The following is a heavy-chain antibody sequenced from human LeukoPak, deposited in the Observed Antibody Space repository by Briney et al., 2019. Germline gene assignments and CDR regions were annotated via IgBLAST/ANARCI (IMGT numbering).Heavy chain of an antibody. CDR3: AKDFHDYSNYGFDY. J-gene: IGHJ4*02. CDR2: IRYDGSNK. V-gene: IGHV3-30*02. CDR1: GFTFSSYG. D-gene: IGHD4-11*01. Sequence: GGSLRLSCAASGFTFSSYGMHWVRQAPGKGLEWVAFIRYDGSNKYYADSVKGRFTISRDNSKNTLYLQMNSLRAEDTAVYYCAKDFHDYSNYGFDYWGQGTLVTVSS.